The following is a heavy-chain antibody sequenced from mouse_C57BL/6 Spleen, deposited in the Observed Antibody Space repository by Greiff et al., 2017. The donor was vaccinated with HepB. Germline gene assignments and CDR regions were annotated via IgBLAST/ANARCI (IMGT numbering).Heavy chain of an antibody. J-gene: IGHJ4*01. Sequence: VQRVESGPELVKPGASVKISCKASGYAFSSSWMNWVKQRPGKGLEWIGRIYPGDGDTNYNGKFKGKATLTADKSSSTAYMQLSSLTSEDSAVYFCARSLYGSFYYYAMDYWGQGTSVTVSS. D-gene: IGHD1-1*01. CDR3: ARSLYGSFYYYAMDY. V-gene: IGHV1-82*01. CDR2: IYPGDGDT. CDR1: GYAFSSSW.